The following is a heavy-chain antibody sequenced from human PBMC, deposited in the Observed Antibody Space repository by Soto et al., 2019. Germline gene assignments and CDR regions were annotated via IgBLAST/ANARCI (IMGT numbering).Heavy chain of an antibody. CDR3: ARGPGYYGSGSYYIRGYYYYGMDV. V-gene: IGHV3-30*03. J-gene: IGHJ6*02. Sequence: PGGSLRLSCAASGFTFSTYAMNWVRQAPGKGLEWVAVISYDGSNKYYADSVKGRFTISRDNSKNTLYLQMNSLRAEDTAVYYCARGPGYYGSGSYYIRGYYYYGMDVWGQGTTVTVSS. CDR1: GFTFSTYA. CDR2: ISYDGSNK. D-gene: IGHD3-10*01.